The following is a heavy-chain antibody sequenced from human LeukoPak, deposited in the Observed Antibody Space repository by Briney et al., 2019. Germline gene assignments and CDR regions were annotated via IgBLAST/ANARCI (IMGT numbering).Heavy chain of an antibody. CDR1: GYSFGDDA. CDR3: SRGLHDYGDSNYYFDQ. V-gene: IGHV3-49*03. J-gene: IGHJ4*02. Sequence: GGTLRLSCTASGYSFGDDAWSCCLQAPGRGREFLSFIRKKGYGETTDYAASVRGRLTLSRDDAKSTDYLQMNSLEIEDTALYYCSRGLHDYGDSNYYFDQWGRGTQVTVSS. CDR2: IRKKGYGETT. D-gene: IGHD4-17*01.